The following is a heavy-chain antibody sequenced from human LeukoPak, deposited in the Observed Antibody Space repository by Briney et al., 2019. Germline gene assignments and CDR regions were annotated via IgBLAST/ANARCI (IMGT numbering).Heavy chain of an antibody. V-gene: IGHV3-9*01. CDR1: GFTIEDYA. CDR2: VTWNSVTI. Sequence: GRSLRLSCAGSGFTIEDYAMHWVRQAPGKGLEWVSGVTWNSVTIHYADSVKGRFTISRDNAMSSLFLQLDSLRTEDTALYYCVKGNPDLYSSSWDYWGQGTLVTVSS. CDR3: VKGNPDLYSSSWDY. D-gene: IGHD6-6*01. J-gene: IGHJ4*02.